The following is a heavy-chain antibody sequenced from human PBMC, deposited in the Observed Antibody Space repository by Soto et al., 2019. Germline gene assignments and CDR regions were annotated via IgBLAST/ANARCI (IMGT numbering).Heavy chain of an antibody. CDR2: IKSKTDGGTT. J-gene: IGHJ4*02. D-gene: IGHD2-8*01. CDR1: GFTFSNAW. V-gene: IGHV3-15*07. Sequence: EVQLVESGGDLVKPGGSLRLSCAASGFTFSNAWMNWVRQAPGKGLEWGGRIKSKTDGGTTDYVAPVKGRFTISRDDSKNTLSLHMNSLKTEDTAVYYCTTASYCSNGVCYTVYYFDYWGQGTLVTVSS. CDR3: TTASYCSNGVCYTVYYFDY.